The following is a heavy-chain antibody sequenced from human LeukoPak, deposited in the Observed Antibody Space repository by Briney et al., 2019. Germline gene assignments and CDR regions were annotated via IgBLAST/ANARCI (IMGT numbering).Heavy chain of an antibody. Sequence: GESLRLSCAASGFSFTTYWMSWVRQTPGKGLEWVAHINEDETEKYYVDSVKGRFTISRDNSTSTLYLQMNSLRAEDTAVYYCAKDARIAVPRIYYYYMDVWGKGTTVTVSS. V-gene: IGHV3-7*01. D-gene: IGHD6-19*01. CDR2: INEDETEK. J-gene: IGHJ6*03. CDR1: GFSFTTYW. CDR3: AKDARIAVPRIYYYYMDV.